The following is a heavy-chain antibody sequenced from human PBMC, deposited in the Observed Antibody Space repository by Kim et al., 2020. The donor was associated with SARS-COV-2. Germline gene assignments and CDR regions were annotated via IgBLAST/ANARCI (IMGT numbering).Heavy chain of an antibody. J-gene: IGHJ4*02. D-gene: IGHD6-13*01. V-gene: IGHV4-34*01. CDR3: ARDGSSWYRGYYFDY. CDR2: INHSGST. Sequence: SETLSLTCAVYGGSFSGYYWSWIRQPPGKGLEWIGEINHSGSTNYNPSLKSRVTISVDTSKNQFSLKLSSVTAADTAVYYCARDGSSWYRGYYFDYWGQGTLVTVSS. CDR1: GGSFSGYY.